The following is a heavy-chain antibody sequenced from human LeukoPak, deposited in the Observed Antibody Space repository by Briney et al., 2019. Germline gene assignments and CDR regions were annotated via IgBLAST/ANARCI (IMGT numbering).Heavy chain of an antibody. CDR2: IYTSGST. CDR1: GGSISSGSYY. J-gene: IGHJ4*02. V-gene: IGHV4-61*02. Sequence: SQTLSLTCTVSGGSISSGSYYWSWIRQPAGKGLEWIGRIYTSGSTNYNPSLKSRVTMSVDTSKNQFSLKLSSVTAADTAVYYCARGRDELLWFGELLYWDYWGRGTLVTVSS. CDR3: ARGRDELLWFGELLYWDY. D-gene: IGHD3-10*01.